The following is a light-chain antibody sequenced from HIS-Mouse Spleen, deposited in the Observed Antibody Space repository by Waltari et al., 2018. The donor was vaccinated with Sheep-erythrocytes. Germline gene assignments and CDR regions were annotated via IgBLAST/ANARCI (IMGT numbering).Light chain of an antibody. V-gene: IGKV2-28*01. CDR1: QSLLHSNGYNY. J-gene: IGKJ1*01. Sequence: DIVMTQSPLSLPVTPGEPASISCRSSQSLLHSNGYNYLDWYLQKPGQSPQLLFYFGSNRASGVPDMFSGNGSGTDFTLKISRVEAEDVGVYYCMQALQTPWTFGQGTKVEIK. CDR3: MQALQTPWT. CDR2: FGS.